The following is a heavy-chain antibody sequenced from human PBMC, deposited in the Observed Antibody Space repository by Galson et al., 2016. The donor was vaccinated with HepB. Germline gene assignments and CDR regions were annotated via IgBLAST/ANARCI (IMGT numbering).Heavy chain of an antibody. CDR1: GFTFSSYG. CDR2: IWYDGSNN. V-gene: IGHV3-33*01. Sequence: SLRLSCAASGFTFSSYGMHWVRQAPGKGLEWVAVIWYDGSNNYYADSVKGRFTISRDNSKNTLYLQMNSLRAEDTAVYYCAANTAMVSYGMDVWGQGTTVTVSS. J-gene: IGHJ6*02. D-gene: IGHD5-18*01. CDR3: AANTAMVSYGMDV.